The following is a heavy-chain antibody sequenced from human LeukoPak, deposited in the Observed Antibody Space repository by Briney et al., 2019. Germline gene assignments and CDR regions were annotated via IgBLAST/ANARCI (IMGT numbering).Heavy chain of an antibody. CDR2: IWYDGSNK. CDR3: ARGPYYGSGSYAAFHI. D-gene: IGHD3-10*01. J-gene: IGHJ3*02. V-gene: IGHV3-33*01. Sequence: GGSLRLSCAASGFTFSTYGMHWVRQAPGKGLERVAVIWYDGSNKYYTDSVKGRFTISRDNSKNTLSLQMDSLSAEDTAVYYCARGPYYGSGSYAAFHIWGQGTMVTVSA. CDR1: GFTFSTYG.